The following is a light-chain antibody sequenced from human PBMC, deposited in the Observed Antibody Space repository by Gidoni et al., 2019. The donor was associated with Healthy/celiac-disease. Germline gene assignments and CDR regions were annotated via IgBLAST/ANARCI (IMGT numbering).Light chain of an antibody. CDR1: QRISSW. CDR2: KAS. Sequence: IQMTQSPSTLCASVGDRVTITCRASQRISSWLAWYQQKPGKAPKLLIYKASSLESGVPARSSGRGSGTEFTLTISSLQPDDFATYYCQQYNSYSRYTFGQGTKLEIK. V-gene: IGKV1-5*03. CDR3: QQYNSYSRYT. J-gene: IGKJ2*01.